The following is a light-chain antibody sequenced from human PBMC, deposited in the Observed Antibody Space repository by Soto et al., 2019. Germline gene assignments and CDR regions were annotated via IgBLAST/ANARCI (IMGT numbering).Light chain of an antibody. V-gene: IGLV2-14*01. CDR2: EVS. Sequence: QSALTQPASVSGSPGQSITISCTGTSSDVGGYNFVSWYQQHPGKAPKLMISEVSNRPSGVSDRFSGSKSGNTASLTISGLQAEDEANYYCNSYTTLSNRVFGTGTKVTVL. CDR1: SSDVGGYNF. CDR3: NSYTTLSNRV. J-gene: IGLJ1*01.